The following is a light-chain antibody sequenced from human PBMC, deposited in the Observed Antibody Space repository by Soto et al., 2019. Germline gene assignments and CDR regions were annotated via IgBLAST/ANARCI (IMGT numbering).Light chain of an antibody. J-gene: IGKJ5*01. Sequence: DIQMTQSPSTLSASVGDRVTITCRASQSISSWLAWYQQKPGKAPKLLIYKASSLESGVPSRFSGSGSGTEFTLTISSLQPDDFAVYYCQQYGGSLMTFGQGTRLEIK. CDR3: QQYGGSLMT. CDR1: QSISSW. V-gene: IGKV1-5*03. CDR2: KAS.